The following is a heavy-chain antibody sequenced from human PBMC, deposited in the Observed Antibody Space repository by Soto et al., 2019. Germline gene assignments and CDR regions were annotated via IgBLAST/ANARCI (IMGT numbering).Heavy chain of an antibody. V-gene: IGHV3-48*01. CDR3: ARSGYFDY. D-gene: IGHD2-8*02. CDR2: ISSTGNTI. J-gene: IGHJ4*02. Sequence: EVQVVESGGGLVQPGGSLRLSCAASGFTFSTYSMNWVRQAPGKGLEWVSYISSTGNTIYYPDSVKGLFTISRDTAKKSLYLQMNSLRAEVTAVYYCARSGYFDYWGQGTLVTVSS. CDR1: GFTFSTYS.